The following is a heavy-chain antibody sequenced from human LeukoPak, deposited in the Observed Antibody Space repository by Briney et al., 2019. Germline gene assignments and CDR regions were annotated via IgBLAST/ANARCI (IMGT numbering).Heavy chain of an antibody. CDR1: GGSISSSSYY. V-gene: IGHV4-61*01. D-gene: IGHD2-2*03. J-gene: IGHJ6*03. Sequence: SETLSLTCTVSGGSISSSSYYWSWIRQPPGKGLEWIGYIYYSGSTNYNPSLKSRVTISVDTSKNQFSLKLSSVTAADTAVYYCARRALDIVVVPAAPLHYYYYMDVWGKGTTVTVSS. CDR2: IYYSGST. CDR3: ARRALDIVVVPAAPLHYYYYMDV.